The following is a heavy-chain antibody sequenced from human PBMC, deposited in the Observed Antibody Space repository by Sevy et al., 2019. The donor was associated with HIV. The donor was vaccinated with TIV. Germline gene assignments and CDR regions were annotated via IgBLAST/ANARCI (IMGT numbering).Heavy chain of an antibody. CDR2: LKSDVYGGTV. D-gene: IGHD6-25*01. CDR1: GFTFGDYC. Sequence: GGSLRLSCTASGFTFGDYCMSWVRQAPGKGLEWVAFLKSDVYGGTVDNAASVRGRFVISMDDSKTIAYLQMNDLKTEETGVYYCTRWKAAQSIFDYWGQGALVTVSS. V-gene: IGHV3-49*04. CDR3: TRWKAAQSIFDY. J-gene: IGHJ4*02.